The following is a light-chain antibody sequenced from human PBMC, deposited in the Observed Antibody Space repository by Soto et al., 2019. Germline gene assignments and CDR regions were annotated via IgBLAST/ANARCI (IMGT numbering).Light chain of an antibody. CDR1: QSVSSNY. V-gene: IGKV3-20*01. CDR2: SAS. Sequence: EIVLTQSPGTLSLSPGERVTLSCRASQSVSSNYLAWYQQKPGQAPRLLIYSASSRATGIPDRFSGSGSGTDFTLTINSLEPEDFAVYYCQQYGGSPPVTFGGGTKVEIK. CDR3: QQYGGSPPVT. J-gene: IGKJ4*01.